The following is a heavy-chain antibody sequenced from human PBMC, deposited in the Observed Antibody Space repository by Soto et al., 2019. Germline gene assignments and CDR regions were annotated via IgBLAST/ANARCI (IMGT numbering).Heavy chain of an antibody. Sequence: QVQLQESGPGLVKPSGTLSLTCVVSGASIFSDDWWTWVRQPPGKGLEWLGEIHHTGTTNYNSSLNSRVTISLDKIKNPCSLRLNSVTAADTAIYYGANWGGLRFPRVLWGRGTLVTVSS. CDR1: GASIFSDDW. J-gene: IGHJ1*01. CDR2: IHHTGTT. V-gene: IGHV4-4*02. CDR3: ANWGGLRFPRVL. D-gene: IGHD3-16*01.